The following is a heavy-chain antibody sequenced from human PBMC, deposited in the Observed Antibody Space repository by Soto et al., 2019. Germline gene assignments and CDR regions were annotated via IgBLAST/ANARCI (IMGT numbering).Heavy chain of an antibody. CDR2: ISPYTGDT. CDR1: GYTFTDYG. Sequence: QVQLVQSGAEVKKPGASVKVSCKDSGYTFTDYGISWVRQAPGQGLEWMGWISPYTGDTKYPHRPQGRVPVTADASTRTAYMELRGLKPDDTAVYYCAKTGGWSWFDPWGQGTLVSVSS. V-gene: IGHV1-18*01. CDR3: AKTGGWSWFDP. J-gene: IGHJ5*02. D-gene: IGHD6-19*01.